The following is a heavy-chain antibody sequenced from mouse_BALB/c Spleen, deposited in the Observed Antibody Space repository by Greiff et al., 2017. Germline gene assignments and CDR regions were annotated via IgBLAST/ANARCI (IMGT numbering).Heavy chain of an antibody. Sequence: EVKLVESGGGLVKPGGSLKLSCAASGFTFSSDAMSWVRQSPEKRLVWVAEISSGGSYTYYPDTVTGRFTISRDNAKNTLYLEMSSLGSEDTAMYYCARDRDYAWFAYWGQGTLVTVSA. V-gene: IGHV5-9-4*01. CDR2: ISSGGSYT. J-gene: IGHJ3*01. CDR3: ARDRDYAWFAY. D-gene: IGHD2-4*01. CDR1: GFTFSSDA.